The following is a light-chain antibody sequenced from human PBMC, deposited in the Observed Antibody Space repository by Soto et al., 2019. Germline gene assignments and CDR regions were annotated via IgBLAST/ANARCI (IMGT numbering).Light chain of an antibody. CDR1: QSILFNSNNKNY. CDR3: QQYYSTPLT. J-gene: IGKJ4*01. V-gene: IGKV4-1*01. Sequence: DIVMTQSPDSLTVSLGERATINCKSTQSILFNSNNKNYLAWYQHKVGQSLKLLMYWASTRESGVPDRFSGSGSETDFTLTISSLQAEDVAVYYCQQYYSTPLTFGGGTKVEIK. CDR2: WAS.